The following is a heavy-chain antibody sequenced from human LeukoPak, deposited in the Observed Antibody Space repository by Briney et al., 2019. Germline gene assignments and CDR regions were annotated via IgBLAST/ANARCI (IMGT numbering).Heavy chain of an antibody. D-gene: IGHD3-10*01. CDR1: GFTFSTYN. CDR2: ITRSSTTI. V-gene: IGHV3-48*02. Sequence: GGSLRLSCAASGFTFSTYNMNWVRQAPGKGLEWISFITRSSTTIYYADSVKGRFTVSRDNAKNSLYLQMNSLRDEDTAVYYCARDLNHVLLWFGELLVYGMDVWGQGTTVTVSS. J-gene: IGHJ6*02. CDR3: ARDLNHVLLWFGELLVYGMDV.